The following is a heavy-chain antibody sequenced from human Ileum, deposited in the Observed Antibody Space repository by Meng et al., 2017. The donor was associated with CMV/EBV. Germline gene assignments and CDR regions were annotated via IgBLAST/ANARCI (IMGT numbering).Heavy chain of an antibody. J-gene: IGHJ4*02. CDR1: GFTLSSYW. CDR2: LNNDGSYM. V-gene: IGHV3-74*03. Sequence: GGSLRLSCAASGFTLSSYWKHWVRQATGKGLVWVARLNNDGSYMTYADSVRGRFAISRDNAKNMVYLQMNSLTADDTAVYYCARPRDGYSPFDLWGQGTLVTVSS. D-gene: IGHD5-18*01. CDR3: ARPRDGYSPFDL.